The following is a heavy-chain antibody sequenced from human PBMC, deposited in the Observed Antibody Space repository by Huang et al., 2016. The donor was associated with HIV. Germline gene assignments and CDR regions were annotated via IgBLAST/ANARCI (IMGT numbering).Heavy chain of an antibody. V-gene: IGHV4-39*01. J-gene: IGHJ4*02. CDR3: ARLNRVAAGSHLD. CDR1: GGSISSCSYY. Sequence: QLQLQESGPGLVKPSETLSLTCTVSGGSISSCSYYWGWIRQPPGKGLEWIGSIYYSGNTYYNPSLKSRITISVDTSKNQFSLKLSSVTAADTAVYYCARLNRVAAGSHLDWGQGTLVTVSS. CDR2: IYYSGNT. D-gene: IGHD6-13*01.